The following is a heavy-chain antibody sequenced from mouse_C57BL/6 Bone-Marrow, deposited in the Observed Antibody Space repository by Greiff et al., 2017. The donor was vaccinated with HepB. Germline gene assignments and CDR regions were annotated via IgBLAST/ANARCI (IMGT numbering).Heavy chain of an antibody. CDR3: ARAGSSFPCAY. CDR1: GFSLRTFGMG. V-gene: IGHV8-8*01. J-gene: IGHJ3*01. CDR2: IWWDDDK. Sequence: QVTLKESGPGILQPSQPLSLTCSFSGFSLRTFGMGVGWLRQPSWTGLEWLAHIWWDDDKYYNPALKSRLTISKDTSKNQVVLNIANVDTAATATYYCARAGSSFPCAYWCQGTLVTVSA. D-gene: IGHD1-1*01.